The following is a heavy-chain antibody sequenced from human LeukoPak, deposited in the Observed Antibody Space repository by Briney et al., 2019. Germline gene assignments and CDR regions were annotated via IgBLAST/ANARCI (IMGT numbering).Heavy chain of an antibody. Sequence: GGSLRLSCAASVFTFSSYSMNWVRQPPGKGLEWVSSISSSSSYIYYADSLKGRFTISRDNAKNSLYLQMNSLRAEDTDVYYCARERGAGLSSSWVDYWGQGTQVTVSS. J-gene: IGHJ4*02. CDR1: VFTFSSYS. CDR2: ISSSSSYI. D-gene: IGHD6-13*01. V-gene: IGHV3-21*01. CDR3: ARERGAGLSSSWVDY.